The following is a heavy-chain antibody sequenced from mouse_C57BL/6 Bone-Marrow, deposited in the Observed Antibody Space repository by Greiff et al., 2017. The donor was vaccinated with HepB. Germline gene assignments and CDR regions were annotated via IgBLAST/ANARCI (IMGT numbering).Heavy chain of an antibody. CDR2: IYPRDGST. Sequence: QVQLQQSGPELVKPGASVKLSCKASGYNFTSYDINWVKQRPGQGLEWIGWIYPRDGSTQYNEKFKGKATLTVDTSSSTAYMELHRLTSEDSAVYFCARGISFDVWGTGTTVTVSS. CDR1: GYNFTSYD. CDR3: ARGISFDV. V-gene: IGHV1-85*01. J-gene: IGHJ1*03.